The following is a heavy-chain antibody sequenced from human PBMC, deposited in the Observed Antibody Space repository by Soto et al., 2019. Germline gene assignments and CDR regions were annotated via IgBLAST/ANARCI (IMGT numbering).Heavy chain of an antibody. V-gene: IGHV4-31*03. Sequence: QVQLQESGPGLVKPSQTLSLTCSVSGGSINSGGYYWNWIRQFPGKGLDWIGYISYSGSTYYNPSLKSRLTIAVDTSKNQFSLKLNSVTAADTAVYYCARGRRGNYGYRWLDPGGQGTLVTVSS. D-gene: IGHD5-18*01. J-gene: IGHJ5*02. CDR3: ARGRRGNYGYRWLDP. CDR1: GGSINSGGYY. CDR2: ISYSGST.